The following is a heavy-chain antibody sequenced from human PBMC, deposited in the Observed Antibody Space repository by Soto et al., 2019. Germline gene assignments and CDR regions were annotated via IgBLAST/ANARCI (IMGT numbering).Heavy chain of an antibody. Sequence: EVQLLESGGGLVQTGGSLRLSCAASGFTFSYYAMNWVRQAPGRGLEWVAHVSATGATTHYADSVNCRFTISRDNSKNTLLLQMNSLRAEDTALYYCARDPDAYLSLWGYDYWGQGTLVTASS. J-gene: IGHJ4*02. D-gene: IGHD3-16*01. CDR3: ARDPDAYLSLWGYDY. V-gene: IGHV3-23*01. CDR1: GFTFSYYA. CDR2: VSATGATT.